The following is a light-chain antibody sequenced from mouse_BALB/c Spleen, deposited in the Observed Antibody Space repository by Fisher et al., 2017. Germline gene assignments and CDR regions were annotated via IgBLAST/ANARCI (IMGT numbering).Light chain of an antibody. CDR1: QSISNY. V-gene: IGKV5-45*01. CDR2: YAS. Sequence: DIVITQTTATLSVTPGDRVSLSCRASQSISNYLHWYQQKSHKSPRLLIKYASQSISGIPSRFSGSGSGTDFTLSINSVETEDFGMYFCQQSNSWPHTFGAGTKLELK. CDR3: QQSNSWPHT. J-gene: IGKJ5*01.